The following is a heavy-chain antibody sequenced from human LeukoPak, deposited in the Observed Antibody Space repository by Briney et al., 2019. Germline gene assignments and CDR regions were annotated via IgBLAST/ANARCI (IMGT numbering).Heavy chain of an antibody. CDR1: GASISSYY. CDR3: ARSPSARYYFDY. D-gene: IGHD6-6*01. V-gene: IGHV4-59*01. Sequence: SETLSLTCTVSGASISSYYWSWIRQPPGKGLEWIGNVYYNGNTNYNPSLKSRLTISVDMSKNQFSLRLASVTAADTAVYYCARSPSARYYFDYWGQGTLVTVSS. CDR2: VYYNGNT. J-gene: IGHJ4*02.